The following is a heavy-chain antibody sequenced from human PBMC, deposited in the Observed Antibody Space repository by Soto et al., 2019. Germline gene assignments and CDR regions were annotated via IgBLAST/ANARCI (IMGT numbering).Heavy chain of an antibody. CDR3: ARLERDYGGHYIDY. V-gene: IGHV4-31*03. J-gene: IGHJ4*02. D-gene: IGHD4-17*01. Sequence: QVQLQESGPGLVKPSQTLSLTCTVSGGSISSGGYYWSWIRQHPGKGLEWIGYIYYSGSTYYNPSLKNRVTISVDTSKTQFPLKLSSVTAADTAVYYCARLERDYGGHYIDYWGQGTLVTVSS. CDR1: GGSISSGGYY. CDR2: IYYSGST.